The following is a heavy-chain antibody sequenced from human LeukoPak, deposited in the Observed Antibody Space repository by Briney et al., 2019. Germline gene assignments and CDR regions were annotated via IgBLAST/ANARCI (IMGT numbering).Heavy chain of an antibody. D-gene: IGHD1-26*01. Sequence: PGGSLRLSCAASGFTFSSYGMHWVRQAPGKGLEWVAFIRYDGSNKYYADSVKGRFTISRDNSKNTLYLQMNSLRPEDTAVYYCPKDPQKWESYFDYWGQGTLVTVSS. CDR1: GFTFSSYG. J-gene: IGHJ4*02. V-gene: IGHV3-30*02. CDR3: PKDPQKWESYFDY. CDR2: IRYDGSNK.